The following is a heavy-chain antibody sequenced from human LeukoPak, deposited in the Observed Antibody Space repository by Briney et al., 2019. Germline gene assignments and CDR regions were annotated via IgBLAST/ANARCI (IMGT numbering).Heavy chain of an antibody. CDR3: ARDRHGSGTYNYYGMDV. CDR2: INPSGGST. Sequence: ASVKVSCKASGYTFTTYYMHWVRQAPGQGLEWMGIINPSGGSTSYAQKFQGRVTITRDTSTSTVYMEVSSLRSEDTAVYYCARDRHGSGTYNYYGMDVWGQGTTVTVSS. CDR1: GYTFTTYY. V-gene: IGHV1-46*01. J-gene: IGHJ6*02. D-gene: IGHD3-10*01.